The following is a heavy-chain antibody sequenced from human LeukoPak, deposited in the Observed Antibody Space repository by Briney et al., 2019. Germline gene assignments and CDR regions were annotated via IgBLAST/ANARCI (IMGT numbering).Heavy chain of an antibody. CDR3: ARVDCSGGSCYFYYHYYYMDV. CDR1: GFTFSDYY. Sequence: PGGSLRLSCAASGFTFSDYYMSWIRQAPGKGLEWVSYISSSGSTIYYADSVKGRFTISRDNAKNSLYLQMNSLRAEDTAVYYCARVDCSGGSCYFYYHYYYMDVWGKGTTVTVSS. CDR2: ISSSGSTI. V-gene: IGHV3-11*01. D-gene: IGHD2-15*01. J-gene: IGHJ6*03.